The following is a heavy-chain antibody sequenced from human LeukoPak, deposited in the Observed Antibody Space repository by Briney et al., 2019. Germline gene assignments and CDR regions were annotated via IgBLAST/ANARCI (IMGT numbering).Heavy chain of an antibody. CDR1: GFTFNNYA. Sequence: QLGGSLRLSCAASGFTFNNYAMSWVRLAPGKGLEWVSAIGGSGSHKYYADSVKGRFTISRDNSRNTLFLQMNSLSPEGTAVYYCAKDLGNYGDYVGWFDPWGQGTLVTVSS. V-gene: IGHV3-23*01. CDR2: IGGSGSHK. D-gene: IGHD4-23*01. J-gene: IGHJ5*02. CDR3: AKDLGNYGDYVGWFDP.